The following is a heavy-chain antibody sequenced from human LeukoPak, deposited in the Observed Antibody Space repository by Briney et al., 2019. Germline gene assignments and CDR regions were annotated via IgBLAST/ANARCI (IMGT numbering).Heavy chain of an antibody. CDR2: IYYSGST. CDR1: GGSISSGGYY. CDR3: ARENSSGWYSGGEFDY. Sequence: TLSLTCTVSGGSISSGGYYWSWIRQHPGKGLEWIGYIYYSGSTYYNPSLKSRVTISVDTSKNQFSLKLSSVTAADTAVYYCARENSSGWYSGGEFDYWGQGTLVTVSS. D-gene: IGHD6-19*01. J-gene: IGHJ4*02. V-gene: IGHV4-31*03.